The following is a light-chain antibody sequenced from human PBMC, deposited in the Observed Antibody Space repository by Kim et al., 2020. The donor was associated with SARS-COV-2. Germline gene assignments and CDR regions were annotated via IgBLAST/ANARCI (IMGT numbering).Light chain of an antibody. CDR3: ATWDDSLSAWV. CDR2: KND. Sequence: GQSDPIPCSETKSNIGDNSLNCYQHHPVPGPKLLIYKNDRRPSGVPDRFSGSKSATSASLAISGLRSEDEADYYCATWDDSLSAWVFGGGTQLTVL. CDR1: KSNIGDNS. V-gene: IGLV1-47*01. J-gene: IGLJ3*02.